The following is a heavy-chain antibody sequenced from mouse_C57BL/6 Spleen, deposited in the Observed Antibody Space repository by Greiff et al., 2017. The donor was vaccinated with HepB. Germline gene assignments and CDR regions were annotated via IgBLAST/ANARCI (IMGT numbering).Heavy chain of an antibody. V-gene: IGHV1-59*01. Sequence: QVQLQQPGAELVRPGPSVKLSCKASGYTFTSYWMHWVKQRPGQGLEWIGVIDPSDSYTNYNQKFKGKATLTVDTSSSTAYMQLSSLTSEDSAVYYCARDYYYGSSYWYFDVWGTGTTVTVSS. CDR2: IDPSDSYT. CDR3: ARDYYYGSSYWYFDV. D-gene: IGHD1-1*01. J-gene: IGHJ1*03. CDR1: GYTFTSYW.